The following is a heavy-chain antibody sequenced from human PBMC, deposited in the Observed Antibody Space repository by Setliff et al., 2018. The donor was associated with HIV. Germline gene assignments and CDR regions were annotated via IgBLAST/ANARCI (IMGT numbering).Heavy chain of an antibody. J-gene: IGHJ3*02. CDR1: GFTFSSYS. Sequence: GESLRLSCAASGFTFSSYSMNWVRQAPGKGLEWVSYISSSSTIYYADSVKGRFTISRDNAKNSLYLQMNSLRAEDTAVYYCARDKAAYYYDSSLDAFDIWGQGTMVTVSS. CDR3: ARDKAAYYYDSSLDAFDI. V-gene: IGHV3-48*01. D-gene: IGHD3-22*01. CDR2: ISSSSTI.